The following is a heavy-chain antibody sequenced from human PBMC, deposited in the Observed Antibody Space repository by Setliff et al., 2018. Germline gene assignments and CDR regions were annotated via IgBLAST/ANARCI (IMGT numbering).Heavy chain of an antibody. Sequence: GASVKVSCKASGGFSTHAISWVRQVPGQGLEWMGGIIPILGTTDYAQTFEGRLTLTRDTSIRTTYMELATLRSDDTAVYYCARARHFGMDVWGQGTTVTVSS. CDR1: GGFSTHA. J-gene: IGHJ6*02. CDR3: ARARHFGMDV. CDR2: IIPILGTT. V-gene: IGHV1-69*05.